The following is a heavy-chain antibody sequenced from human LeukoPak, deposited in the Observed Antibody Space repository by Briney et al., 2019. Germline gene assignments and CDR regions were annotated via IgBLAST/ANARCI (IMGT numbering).Heavy chain of an antibody. D-gene: IGHD2-2*01. CDR3: AGDSRSTDWFDP. CDR2: ISSSGSTI. J-gene: IGHJ5*02. CDR1: GFTFSDYY. Sequence: GGSLRLSCAASGFTFSDYYMSWIRQAPGKGLEWVSYISSSGSTIYYADSVKGRFTTSRDNAKNSLYLQMNSLRAEDTAVYYCAGDSRSTDWFDPWGQGTLVTVSS. V-gene: IGHV3-11*04.